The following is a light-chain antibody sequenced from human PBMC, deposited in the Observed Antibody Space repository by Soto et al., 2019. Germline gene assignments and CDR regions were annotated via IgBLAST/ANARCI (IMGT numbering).Light chain of an antibody. V-gene: IGKV1-5*03. CDR3: QQYNSS. CDR2: KAS. Sequence: DIQITQSPSTLSASVGDRVTITCRASQSISNWLAWYQQKPGKAPKLLIYKASSLESGVPSRFSGSGSGTEFTLTISSLQPDDFATYYCQQYNSSFGQGTKVDIK. J-gene: IGKJ2*01. CDR1: QSISNW.